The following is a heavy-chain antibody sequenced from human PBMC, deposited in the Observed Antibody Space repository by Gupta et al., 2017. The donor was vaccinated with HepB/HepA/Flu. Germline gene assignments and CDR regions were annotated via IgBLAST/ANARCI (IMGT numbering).Heavy chain of an antibody. D-gene: IGHD2-2*01. CDR3: ARVPSVVVSGGIPDYFDY. V-gene: IGHV1-2*02. CDR2: INPKSGGT. CDR1: GYTFIGYY. J-gene: IGHJ4*02. Sequence: QVLLVQSGAEVKKPGASVKVSCKTSGYTFIGYYLHWVRQAPGQGPEWMGWINPKSGGTDYAQKFQGRVTVTRDTSISTVYMELTRLRSDDTAMYYCARVPSVVVSGGIPDYFDYWGQGTLVTVSS.